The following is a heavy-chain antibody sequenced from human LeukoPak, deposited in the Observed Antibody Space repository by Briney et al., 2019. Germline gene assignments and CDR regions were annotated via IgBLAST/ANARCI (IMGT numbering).Heavy chain of an antibody. V-gene: IGHV3-48*01. J-gene: IGHJ4*02. Sequence: QTGGSLRLSCAASGFSFNTYSMTWVRQAPGKGLEWISHISAASHGIYYADSVKGRFTISRDNSKNTLYVQMNSLRAEDTAVYYCARVEMAAYYFDYWGQGTLVTVSS. CDR1: GFSFNTYS. CDR2: ISAASHGI. CDR3: ARVEMAAYYFDY. D-gene: IGHD5-24*01.